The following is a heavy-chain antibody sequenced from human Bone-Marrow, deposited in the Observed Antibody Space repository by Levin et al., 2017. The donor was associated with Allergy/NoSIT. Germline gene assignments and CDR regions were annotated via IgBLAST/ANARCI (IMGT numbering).Heavy chain of an antibody. CDR1: GYPLSELS. CDR3: ASERGVVNTYDGFDF. D-gene: IGHD2-21*01. Sequence: EASVKVSCKASGYPLSELSMHWVRQAPGKGLEWMGGYDAEDGETIYAQKFQGRVTMTEDRSTDTAYMELSSLRSEDTAVYYCASERGVVNTYDGFDFWGQGIMVTVSS. CDR2: YDAEDGET. J-gene: IGHJ3*01. V-gene: IGHV1-24*01.